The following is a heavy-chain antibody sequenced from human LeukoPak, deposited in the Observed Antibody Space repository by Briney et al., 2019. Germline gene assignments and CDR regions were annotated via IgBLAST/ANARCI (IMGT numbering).Heavy chain of an antibody. CDR2: INHSGGT. CDR3: ARPRFTAHAFDI. J-gene: IGHJ3*02. D-gene: IGHD3-10*01. CDR1: GGSFSGYY. V-gene: IGHV4-34*01. Sequence: SETLSLTCAVYGGSFSGYYWSWIRQPPGKGLEWIGEINHSGGTNYNPSLKSRVTISVDTSKNQFSLKLSSVTAADTAVYYCARPRFTAHAFDIWGQGTMVTVSS.